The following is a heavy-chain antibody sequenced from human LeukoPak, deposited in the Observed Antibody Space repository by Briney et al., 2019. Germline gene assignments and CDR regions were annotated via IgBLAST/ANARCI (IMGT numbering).Heavy chain of an antibody. CDR1: GYTFTSYD. Sequence: ASVKVSCKASGYTFTSYDINWVRQATGQGLEWMGWMNPNSGNTGYAQKFQGGVTITRNTSISTAYMELSSLRSEDTAVYYCARGVRFLEWLLYYYYMDVWGKGTTVTVSS. J-gene: IGHJ6*03. D-gene: IGHD3-3*01. CDR3: ARGVRFLEWLLYYYYMDV. CDR2: MNPNSGNT. V-gene: IGHV1-8*03.